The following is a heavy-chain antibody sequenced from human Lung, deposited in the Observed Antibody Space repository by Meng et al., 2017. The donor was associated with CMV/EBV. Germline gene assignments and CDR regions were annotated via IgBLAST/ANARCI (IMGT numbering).Heavy chain of an antibody. V-gene: IGHV4-39*01. CDR1: GGSISSSSYY. D-gene: IGHD3-10*01. Sequence: WGSLRLXCTVSGGSISSSSYYWGWIRQPPGKGLEWIGSIYYSGRTYYNPSLKSRVTISVDTSKNQFSLKLTSVTAADTAVYYCARQRTTMVRRFIHNLFDPWGQGXLVTVSS. J-gene: IGHJ5*02. CDR3: ARQRTTMVRRFIHNLFDP. CDR2: IYYSGRT.